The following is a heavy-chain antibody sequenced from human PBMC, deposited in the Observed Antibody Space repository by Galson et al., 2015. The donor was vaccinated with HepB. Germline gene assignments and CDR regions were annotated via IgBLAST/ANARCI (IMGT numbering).Heavy chain of an antibody. D-gene: IGHD3-10*01. CDR2: ISSDGSNK. Sequence: SLRLSCAASGFTFRNYAMSWVRQAPGKGLEWVSVISSDGSNKYYADSVKGRFTISRDNSKDTLFLQMNSLRAEDAAVYYCVANQYAPGSYFFFHFWGQGTLVTVSS. J-gene: IGHJ4*02. V-gene: IGHV3-23*01. CDR3: VANQYAPGSYFFFHF. CDR1: GFTFRNYA.